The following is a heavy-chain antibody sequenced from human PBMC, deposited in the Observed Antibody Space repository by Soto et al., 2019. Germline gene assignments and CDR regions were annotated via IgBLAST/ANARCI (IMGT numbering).Heavy chain of an antibody. Sequence: VASVKVSCKASGGTFSSYAISWVRQAPGQGLEWMGGIIPIFGTANYAQKFQGRVTITADESTSTAYMELSSLRSEDTAVYYCARVGLYYDILTGYSQNWFDPWGQGTLVTVSS. CDR2: IIPIFGTA. CDR1: GGTFSSYA. V-gene: IGHV1-69*13. D-gene: IGHD3-9*01. CDR3: ARVGLYYDILTGYSQNWFDP. J-gene: IGHJ5*02.